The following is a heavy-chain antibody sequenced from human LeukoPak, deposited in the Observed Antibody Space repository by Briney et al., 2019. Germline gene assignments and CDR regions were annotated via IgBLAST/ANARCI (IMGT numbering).Heavy chain of an antibody. Sequence: ASVTLSCTASGYTFTICSNSWVRHAPRHGLEWMGWISAYNGNTNYAQKLQSRVTMTTDTSTSTAYMERRSLRSDDTAVYYCARAVGAIDYWGQGTLVIVSS. V-gene: IGHV1-18*01. D-gene: IGHD1-26*01. CDR1: GYTFTICS. CDR2: ISAYNGNT. J-gene: IGHJ4*02. CDR3: ARAVGAIDY.